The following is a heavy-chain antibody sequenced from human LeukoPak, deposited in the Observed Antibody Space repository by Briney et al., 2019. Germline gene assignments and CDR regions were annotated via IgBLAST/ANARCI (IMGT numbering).Heavy chain of an antibody. Sequence: ASVNVSCKASGYTFTSYGISWVGPAPGQGREGMGWISAYNGNINYAQKLQGRVTMTTDTATSTAYMELRSLRSDDTAVYYCARAGGYCSGGSCYPHWFDPWGQGTLVTVSS. CDR2: ISAYNGNI. J-gene: IGHJ5*02. CDR3: ARAGGYCSGGSCYPHWFDP. V-gene: IGHV1-18*01. CDR1: GYTFTSYG. D-gene: IGHD2-15*01.